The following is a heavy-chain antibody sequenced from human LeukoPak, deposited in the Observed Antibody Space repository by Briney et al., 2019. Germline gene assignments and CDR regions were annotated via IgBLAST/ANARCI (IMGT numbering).Heavy chain of an antibody. CDR3: ARDFWSGYGYFDS. CDR2: TYYSGTT. D-gene: IGHD3-3*01. J-gene: IGHJ4*02. CDR1: GVTMRGVGFY. Sequence: SETLSLTCTASGVTMRGVGFYWTWIRQRPGKGLEWIGYTYYSGTTYYNPSLESRVTISIDTSQSQFSPKMSSVTAADTAVYYCARDFWSGYGYFDSWGQGVLVTVSS. V-gene: IGHV4-31*03.